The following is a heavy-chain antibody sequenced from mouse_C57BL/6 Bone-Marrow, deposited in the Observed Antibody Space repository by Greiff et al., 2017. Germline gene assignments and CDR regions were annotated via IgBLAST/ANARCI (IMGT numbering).Heavy chain of an antibody. CDR3: TRSGYYGNLYAMDY. Sequence: VQLQQSGAELVRPGASVTLSCKASGYTFTDYEMHWVKQTPVHGLEWIGAIDPETGGTAYNQKFKGKAILTADKSSSTAYMELRSLTSEDSAVYYCTRSGYYGNLYAMDYWGQGTSVTVSS. D-gene: IGHD2-1*01. CDR1: GYTFTDYE. V-gene: IGHV1-15*01. CDR2: IDPETGGT. J-gene: IGHJ4*01.